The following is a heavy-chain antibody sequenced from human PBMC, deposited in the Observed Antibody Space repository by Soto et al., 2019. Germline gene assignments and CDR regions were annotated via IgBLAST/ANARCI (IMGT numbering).Heavy chain of an antibody. V-gene: IGHV1-18*01. CDR2: ISAYNGNT. D-gene: IGHD3-9*01. Sequence: ASVKVSFKASGYTFTSYGISWVRQAPGQGLEWMGWISAYNGNTNYAQKLQGRVTMTTDTSTSTAYMELRSLRSDDTAVYYCARGKDILTGYNRDYYYGMAVWGQGTTVPVSS. CDR1: GYTFTSYG. CDR3: ARGKDILTGYNRDYYYGMAV. J-gene: IGHJ6*02.